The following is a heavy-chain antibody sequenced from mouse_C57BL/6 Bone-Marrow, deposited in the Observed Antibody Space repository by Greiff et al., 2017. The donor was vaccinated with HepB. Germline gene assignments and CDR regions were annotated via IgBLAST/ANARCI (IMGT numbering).Heavy chain of an antibody. Sequence: VQLVESGPGLVAPSQSLSITCTVSGFSLTSYAISWVRQPPGKGLEWLGVIWTGGGTNYNSALKSRLSISKDNSKSQVFLKMNSLQTDDTARYYCARWDYDRGYYAMDYWGQGTSVTVSS. CDR1: GFSLTSYA. CDR2: IWTGGGT. J-gene: IGHJ4*01. V-gene: IGHV2-9-1*01. D-gene: IGHD2-4*01. CDR3: ARWDYDRGYYAMDY.